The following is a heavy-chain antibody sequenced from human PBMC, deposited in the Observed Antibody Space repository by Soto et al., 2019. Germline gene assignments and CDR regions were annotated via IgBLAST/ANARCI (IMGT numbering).Heavy chain of an antibody. CDR1: GFTFSSYA. Sequence: EVQLLESGGKLVQPGGSLSLSCAASGFTFSSYAMNWVRRVPGKGLEWVSGITARGGTKFYSDSVKGRFTISRDSSKNTVFLQMNSLRVEDTGVYYCAKLMGPLLGLLPTLYLDSWGQGTLVTVSA. D-gene: IGHD3-22*01. V-gene: IGHV3-23*01. CDR2: ITARGGTK. CDR3: AKLMGPLLGLLPTLYLDS. J-gene: IGHJ4*02.